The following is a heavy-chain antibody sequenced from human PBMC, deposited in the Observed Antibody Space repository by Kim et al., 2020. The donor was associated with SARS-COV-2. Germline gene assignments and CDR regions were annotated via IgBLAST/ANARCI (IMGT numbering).Heavy chain of an antibody. CDR3: ARERRGYIVATIYYYYGMDV. CDR1: GFTFSSYS. CDR2: ISSSSSTI. Sequence: GGSLRLSCAASGFTFSSYSMNWVRQAPGKGLEWVSYISSSSSTIYYADSVKGRFTISRDNAKNSLYLQMNSLRAEDTAVYYCARERRGYIVATIYYYYGMDVWGQGTTVTVSS. J-gene: IGHJ6*02. D-gene: IGHD5-12*01. V-gene: IGHV3-48*04.